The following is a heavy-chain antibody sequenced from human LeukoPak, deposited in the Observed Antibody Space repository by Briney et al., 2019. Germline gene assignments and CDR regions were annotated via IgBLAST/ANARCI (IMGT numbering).Heavy chain of an antibody. Sequence: PGGSLRLSCAASGFTFSSYAMSWVRQAPGKGLEWVSAISGSGGSTYYTDSVKGRFTISRDNSRNALYLQMNSLRAEDTALYYCANTLAWVPGRGYFDYWGQGTLVTVSS. CDR2: ISGSGGST. D-gene: IGHD3-10*01. V-gene: IGHV3-23*01. J-gene: IGHJ4*02. CDR1: GFTFSSYA. CDR3: ANTLAWVPGRGYFDY.